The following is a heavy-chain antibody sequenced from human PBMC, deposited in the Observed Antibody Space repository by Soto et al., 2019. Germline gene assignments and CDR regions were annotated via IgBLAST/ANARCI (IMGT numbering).Heavy chain of an antibody. CDR3: AKTRESGIYFYFDS. J-gene: IGHJ4*02. V-gene: IGHV3-23*01. CDR1: GFTFTSAA. Sequence: GGSLRLSCAASGFTFTSAAVSWLRQAPGKGLEWVSTLSGSGATTYYADSVKGRFTISRDNSKNTLCLQMNSLRAEDTALYYCAKTRESGIYFYFDSWGQGALVTVSS. CDR2: LSGSGATT. D-gene: IGHD1-26*01.